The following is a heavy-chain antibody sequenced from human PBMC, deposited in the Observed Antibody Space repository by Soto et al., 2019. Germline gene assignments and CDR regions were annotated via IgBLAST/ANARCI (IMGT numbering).Heavy chain of an antibody. CDR2: ISGNGRII. J-gene: IGHJ4*02. CDR3: ARDFDADSRTDFDY. CDR1: GFIFSDYY. V-gene: IGHV3-11*01. Sequence: QVQLVESGGGLVKPGGSLRLSCATSGFIFSDYYMHWIRQAPGKGLEWISYISGNGRIIQYADSAKGRFTISRDNAQNSLYFQMNSLRAEDTALYFCARDFDADSRTDFDYWGKGTLVTVS. D-gene: IGHD4-17*01.